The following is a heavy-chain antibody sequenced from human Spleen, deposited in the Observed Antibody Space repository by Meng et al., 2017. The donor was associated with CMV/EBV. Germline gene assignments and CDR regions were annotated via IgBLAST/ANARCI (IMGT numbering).Heavy chain of an antibody. CDR2: ISSSSSYI. Sequence: LSLTCAASGFTFSSYSMNWVRQAPGKGLEWVSSISSSSSYIYYADSVKGRFTISRDNAKNSLYLQMNSLRAEDTAVYYCAREQCSSTSCYTGGVYYYYGMDVWGQGTTVTVSS. CDR1: GFTFSSYS. D-gene: IGHD2-2*02. V-gene: IGHV3-21*01. J-gene: IGHJ6*02. CDR3: AREQCSSTSCYTGGVYYYYGMDV.